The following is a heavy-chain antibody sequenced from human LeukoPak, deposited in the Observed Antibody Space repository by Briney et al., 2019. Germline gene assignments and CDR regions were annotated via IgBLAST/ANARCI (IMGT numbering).Heavy chain of an antibody. CDR3: AREGKIFGVVIKRFDY. J-gene: IGHJ4*02. CDR1: GYTFTGYY. Sequence: ASVKVSCKASGYTFTGYYMHWVRQAPGQGLEWMGRINPNSGGTNYAQKFQGRVTMTRDTSISTAYMELSRLRADDTAVYYCAREGKIFGVVIKRFDYWGQGTLVTVSS. CDR2: INPNSGGT. V-gene: IGHV1-2*06. D-gene: IGHD3-3*01.